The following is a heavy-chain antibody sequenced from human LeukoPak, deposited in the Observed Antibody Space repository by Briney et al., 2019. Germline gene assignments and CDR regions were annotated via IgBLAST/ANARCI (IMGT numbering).Heavy chain of an antibody. J-gene: IGHJ4*02. V-gene: IGHV1-24*01. CDR2: FDPEDGET. Sequence: ASVKVSCKVSGYTLTELSMHWVRQAPGKGLEWMGGFDPEDGETIYAQKFQGRVTMTRDMSTSTAYMELSSLRSEDTAVYYCAADANWGQGTLVTVSS. CDR3: AADAN. CDR1: GYTLTELS.